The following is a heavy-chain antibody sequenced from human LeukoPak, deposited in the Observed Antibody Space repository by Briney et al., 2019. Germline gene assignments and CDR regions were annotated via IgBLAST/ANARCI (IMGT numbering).Heavy chain of an antibody. Sequence: GGSLRLSCAASGFTFSGYAMSWIRQAPGKGPEWVSAISGSGGNTYYADSVKGRFTISRDNSKNTLYLQMNGLGAEDTAVYYCAKELLWRGNFQHWGPGTLVTVFS. J-gene: IGHJ1*01. CDR3: AKELLWRGNFQH. CDR2: ISGSGGNT. V-gene: IGHV3-23*01. D-gene: IGHD2-2*01. CDR1: GFTFSGYA.